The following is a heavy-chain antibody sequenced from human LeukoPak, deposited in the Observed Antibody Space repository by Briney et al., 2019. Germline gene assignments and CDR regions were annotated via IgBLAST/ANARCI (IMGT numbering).Heavy chain of an antibody. CDR1: GGTFSSYA. Sequence: SVKVSCKASGGTFSSYAISWVRQAPGQGLEWMGRIIPILGIANYAQKFQGRVTITADKSTSTAYMELSSLRFEDTAVYYCARDSRFLEWFTYNWFDPWGQGTLVTVSS. J-gene: IGHJ5*02. V-gene: IGHV1-69*04. CDR3: ARDSRFLEWFTYNWFDP. D-gene: IGHD3-3*01. CDR2: IIPILGIA.